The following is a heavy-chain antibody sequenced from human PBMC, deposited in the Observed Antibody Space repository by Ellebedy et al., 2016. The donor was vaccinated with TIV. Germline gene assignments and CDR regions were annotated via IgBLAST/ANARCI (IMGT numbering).Heavy chain of an antibody. Sequence: GESLKISCAASGFTFNTYDMHWVRQGKGKGLEWVACIGSLGDTYYPDSVKGRFTISRDNAKNSLYLQMNSLRAEDTAVYYCTRGSGWSSSTSCFDYWGPGTLVTVSS. V-gene: IGHV3-13*01. CDR2: IGSLGDT. D-gene: IGHD2-2*01. CDR1: GFTFNTYD. CDR3: TRGSGWSSSTSCFDY. J-gene: IGHJ4*02.